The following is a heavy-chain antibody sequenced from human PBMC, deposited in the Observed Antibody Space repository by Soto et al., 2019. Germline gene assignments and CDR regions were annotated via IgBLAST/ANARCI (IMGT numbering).Heavy chain of an antibody. CDR2: IIPIFGTA. V-gene: IGHV1-69*13. D-gene: IGHD2-21*02. CDR1: GGTFSSYA. Sequence: ASVKVSCKASGGTFSSYAISWVRQAPGQGLEWMGGIIPIFGTANYAQKFQGRVMITADESTSTAYMELSSLRSEDTAVYYCASVIGGDSEYYFDYWGQGTLVTVSS. CDR3: ASVIGGDSEYYFDY. J-gene: IGHJ4*02.